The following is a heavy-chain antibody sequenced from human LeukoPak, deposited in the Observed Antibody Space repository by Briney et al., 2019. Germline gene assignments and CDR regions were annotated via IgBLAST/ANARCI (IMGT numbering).Heavy chain of an antibody. CDR3: AKDYRARIAVAGD. CDR1: GFTFSSYG. Sequence: AGGSLRLSCAASGFTFSSYGMHWVRQAPGKGLEWVAVISYDGSNKYYADSVKGRFTISRDNSKNTLYLQMNSLRAEDTAVYYCAKDYRARIAVAGDWGQGTLVTVSS. CDR2: ISYDGSNK. V-gene: IGHV3-30*18. J-gene: IGHJ4*02. D-gene: IGHD6-19*01.